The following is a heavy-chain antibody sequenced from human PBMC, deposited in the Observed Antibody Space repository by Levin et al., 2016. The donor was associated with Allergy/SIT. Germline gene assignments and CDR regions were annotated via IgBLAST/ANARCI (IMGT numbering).Heavy chain of an antibody. CDR2: IYYSGST. D-gene: IGHD7-27*01. Sequence: SETLSLTCTVSGGSISSSSYYWGWIRQPPGKGLEWIGSIYYSGSTYYNPSLKSRVTISVDTSKNQFSLKLSSVTAADTAVYYCANELGTYPYYYYGMDVWGQGTTVTVSS. V-gene: IGHV4-39*01. CDR3: ANELGTYPYYYYGMDV. CDR1: GGSISSSSYY. J-gene: IGHJ6*02.